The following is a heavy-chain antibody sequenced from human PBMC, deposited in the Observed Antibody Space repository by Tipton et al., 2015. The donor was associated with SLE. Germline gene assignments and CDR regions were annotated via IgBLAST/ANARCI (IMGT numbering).Heavy chain of an antibody. V-gene: IGHV4-38-2*02. Sequence: TLSLTCTVSGYSITSGYYWGWIRQPPGKGLEWIGSMSQTGITYYNPTLMSRVTIPGDTSKSQFSLKLTSVTAADTAVYYCARLPDYFDHWGQGALVTVS. CDR2: MSQTGIT. CDR3: ARLPDYFDH. CDR1: GYSITSGYY. J-gene: IGHJ4*02.